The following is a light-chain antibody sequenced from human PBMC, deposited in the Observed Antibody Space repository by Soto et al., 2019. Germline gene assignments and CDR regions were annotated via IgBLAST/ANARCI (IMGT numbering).Light chain of an antibody. CDR1: QSISSW. Sequence: DIQMTQSPSTLSASVGDRVTITCRASQSISSWLAWYQQKPGKAPKLLIYDASSLESGVPSRFSGSGSGTEFTLTITSLQPYDFATYYCHQYNSYPWTFGQGTKVEIK. J-gene: IGKJ1*01. CDR3: HQYNSYPWT. V-gene: IGKV1-5*01. CDR2: DAS.